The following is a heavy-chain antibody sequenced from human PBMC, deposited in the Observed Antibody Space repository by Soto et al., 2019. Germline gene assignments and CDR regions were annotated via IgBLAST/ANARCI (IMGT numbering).Heavy chain of an antibody. D-gene: IGHD2-21*02. CDR2: IHYSGII. J-gene: IGHJ6*02. CDR3: AREDDGGDRDYYGLDV. V-gene: IGHV4-30-4*01. CDR1: GGSISTDHYH. Sequence: QVQLQESGPGLVRPSQTLSLTCTVSGGSISTDHYHWTWIRQAPGKGLEWIGYIHYSGIIQFNPSLQSRVSMSVDTSKNLFSLRLSSVTAADTAVYFCAREDDGGDRDYYGLDVWGQGTTVTVSS.